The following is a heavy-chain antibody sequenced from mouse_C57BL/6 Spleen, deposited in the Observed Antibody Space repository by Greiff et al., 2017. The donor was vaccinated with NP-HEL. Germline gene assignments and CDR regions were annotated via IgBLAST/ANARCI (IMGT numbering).Heavy chain of an antibody. D-gene: IGHD2-1*01. Sequence: QVQLKESGAELVRPGTSVKVSCKASGYAFTNYLIEWVKQRPGQGLEWIGVINPGSGGTNYNEKFKGKATLTADKSSSTAYMQLSSLTSEDSAVYFCSSNYDFAYWGQGTLVTVSA. CDR1: GYAFTNYL. CDR2: INPGSGGT. J-gene: IGHJ3*01. CDR3: SSNYDFAY. V-gene: IGHV1-54*01.